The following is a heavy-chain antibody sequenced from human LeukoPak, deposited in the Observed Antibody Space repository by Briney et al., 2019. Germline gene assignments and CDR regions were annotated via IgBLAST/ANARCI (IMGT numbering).Heavy chain of an antibody. CDR1: GLTFSSYS. CDR2: ISSSSSYI. CDR3: ARGTYYYDSSGYDFDY. Sequence: GGSLRLSCAASGLTFSSYSMNWVRQAPGKGLEWVSSISSSSSYIYYADSVKGRFTISRDNAKNSLYLQMNSLRAEDTAVYYCARGTYYYDSSGYDFDYWGQGALVTVSS. J-gene: IGHJ4*02. V-gene: IGHV3-21*01. D-gene: IGHD3-22*01.